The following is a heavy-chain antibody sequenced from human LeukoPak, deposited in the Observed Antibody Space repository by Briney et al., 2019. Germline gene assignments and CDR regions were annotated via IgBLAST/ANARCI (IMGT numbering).Heavy chain of an antibody. J-gene: IGHJ5*02. CDR3: ARNGYSSGWYRPDNWFDP. Sequence: GGSLRLSCAASGFTFSSYSMNWVRQAPGKGLEWVSSISSSSSYIYYADSVKGRFTISRDNAKNSLYLRRNSRRAEDTAVYYCARNGYSSGWYRPDNWFDPWGQGTLVTVSS. CDR2: ISSSSSYI. D-gene: IGHD6-19*01. V-gene: IGHV3-21*01. CDR1: GFTFSSYS.